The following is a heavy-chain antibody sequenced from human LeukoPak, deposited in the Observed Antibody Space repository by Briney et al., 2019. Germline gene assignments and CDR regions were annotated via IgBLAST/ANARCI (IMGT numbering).Heavy chain of an antibody. CDR3: AKCVYSYGYHFDY. CDR1: GFTFSSYA. CDR2: FSGRGDTT. D-gene: IGHD5-18*01. V-gene: IGHV3-23*01. Sequence: GGSLGLSCVASGFTFSSYAMSWVRQAPGKGLEWVSTFSGRGDTTYYADSVKGRFTISRDNSKNTLYLQMNSLRAEDTAVYYCAKCVYSYGYHFDYWGQGTLVTVSS. J-gene: IGHJ4*02.